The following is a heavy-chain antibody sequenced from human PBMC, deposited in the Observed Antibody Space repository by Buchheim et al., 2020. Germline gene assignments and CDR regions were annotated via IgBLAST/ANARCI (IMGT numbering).Heavy chain of an antibody. CDR1: GFTFSNAW. CDR3: TTALWFGEARFDY. J-gene: IGHJ4*02. D-gene: IGHD3-10*01. Sequence: EVQLLESGGGLVQPGGSLRLSCAASGFTFSNAWMSWVRQAPGKGLEWVGRIKSKTDGGTTDYAAPVKGRFTISSDDSKKTRYLQMNSLKTEDTAVYYCTTALWFGEARFDYWGQGTL. V-gene: IGHV3-15*01. CDR2: IKSKTDGGTT.